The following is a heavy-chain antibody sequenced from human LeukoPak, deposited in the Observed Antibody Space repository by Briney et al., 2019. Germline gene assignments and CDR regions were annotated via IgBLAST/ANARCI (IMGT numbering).Heavy chain of an antibody. V-gene: IGHV3-23*01. CDR1: GFTFSNYV. D-gene: IGHD3-22*01. CDR3: ARMKSSGYTKYYFDY. J-gene: IGHJ4*02. Sequence: PGGSLRLSCAASGFTFSNYVTSWVRQAPGKGLGWVSAISGNGGSTYYADSVKGRFTISRDNSKNTLYLQMNSLRAEDTAVYYCARMKSSGYTKYYFDYWGQGTLVTVSS. CDR2: ISGNGGST.